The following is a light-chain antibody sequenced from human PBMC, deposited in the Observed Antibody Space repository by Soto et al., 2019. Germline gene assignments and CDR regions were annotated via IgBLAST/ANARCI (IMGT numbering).Light chain of an antibody. V-gene: IGKV1-39*01. CDR3: QQSYSSAALT. CDR2: AAS. CDR1: QSISKY. J-gene: IGKJ4*01. Sequence: DIQMTQSPSSLSASVGDRVTITCRASQSISKYLNWYQQKPGKAPNFLIYAASSLQSGVPSRFTGSGSGTDFTLTISSLQPEDFATYYCQQSYSSAALTFGGGTKVEIK.